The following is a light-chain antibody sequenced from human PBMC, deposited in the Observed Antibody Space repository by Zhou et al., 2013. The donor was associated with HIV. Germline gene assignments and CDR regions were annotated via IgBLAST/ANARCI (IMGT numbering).Light chain of an antibody. V-gene: IGKV1-12*01. CDR2: AAS. Sequence: DIQMTQSPSSVSASVGDRVTISCRASQGIGSWLAWFQQKPGKAPKLLIFAASSLQSGVPSRFSGSGFGTEFTLTISNLQPGDFATYYCHQFDSFPWSFGQGTKVEIK. CDR3: HQFDSFPWS. CDR1: QGIGSW. J-gene: IGKJ1*01.